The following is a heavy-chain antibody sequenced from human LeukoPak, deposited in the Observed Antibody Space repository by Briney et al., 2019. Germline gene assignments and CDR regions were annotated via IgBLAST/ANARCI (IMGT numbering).Heavy chain of an antibody. Sequence: PGETLRLSCAASGFTFSDYTMSWIRQAPGKGLEWVSYISRSGSTIYYVDSVKGRFTVSRDNAKNSLYLQMNSLRAEDTALYYCAKAMSGSYYYFDYWGQGTLVTVSS. J-gene: IGHJ4*02. CDR3: AKAMSGSYYYFDY. CDR1: GFTFSDYT. D-gene: IGHD1-26*01. V-gene: IGHV3-11*01. CDR2: ISRSGSTI.